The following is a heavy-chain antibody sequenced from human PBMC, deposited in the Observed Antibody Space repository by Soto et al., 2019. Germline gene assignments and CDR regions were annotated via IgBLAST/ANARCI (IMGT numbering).Heavy chain of an antibody. CDR2: ISGSGGST. D-gene: IGHD3-10*01. CDR1: GFTFSSYA. CDR3: AKDRSMGSYYYGMDV. J-gene: IGHJ6*02. V-gene: IGHV3-23*01. Sequence: EVQLLESGGGLVQPGGSLRLSCAASGFTFSSYAMSWVRQSPGKGLEWDSAISGSGGSTYYADSVKARFTISRDNSKNTLYLQMNSLRAEDTAVYYCAKDRSMGSYYYGMDVWGQGTTVTVSS.